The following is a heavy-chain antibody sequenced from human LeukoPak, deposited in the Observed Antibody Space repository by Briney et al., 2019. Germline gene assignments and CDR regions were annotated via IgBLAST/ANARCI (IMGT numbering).Heavy chain of an antibody. D-gene: IGHD2-15*01. Sequence: GGSLRLSCAASGFTFSNAWMSWVRQAPGKGLEWVGRIKSNTDGGTTDYAAPGKGRFTISRDDSKNTLYLQMNSLKTEDTAVYYCTTDPDIVVVVAATLDYWGQGTLVTVSS. CDR2: IKSNTDGGTT. CDR3: TTDPDIVVVVAATLDY. V-gene: IGHV3-15*01. J-gene: IGHJ4*02. CDR1: GFTFSNAW.